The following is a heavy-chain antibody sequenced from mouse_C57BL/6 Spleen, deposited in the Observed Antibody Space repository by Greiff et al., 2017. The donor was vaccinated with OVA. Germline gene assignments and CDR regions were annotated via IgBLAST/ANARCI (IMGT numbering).Heavy chain of an antibody. Sequence: VQLQQPGAELVRPGSSVKLSCKASGYTFTSYWMDWVKQRPGQGLEWIGNIYPSDSETHYNQKFKDKATLTVDKSSSTAYMQLSSLTSEDSAVYYCARSLYYYGSPWFAYWGQGTLVTVSA. D-gene: IGHD1-1*01. CDR1: GYTFTSYW. J-gene: IGHJ3*01. V-gene: IGHV1-61*01. CDR2: IYPSDSET. CDR3: ARSLYYYGSPWFAY.